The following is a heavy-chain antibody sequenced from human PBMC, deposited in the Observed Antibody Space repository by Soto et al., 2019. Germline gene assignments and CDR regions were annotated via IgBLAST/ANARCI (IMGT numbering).Heavy chain of an antibody. J-gene: IGHJ4*02. D-gene: IGHD6-19*01. CDR1: GFTFSSYA. V-gene: IGHV3-30-3*01. CDR2: ISYDGSNK. Sequence: GGSLRLSCAASGFTFSSYAMHWVRQAPGKGLEWVAVISYDGSNKYYADSVKGRFTISRDNSKNTLYLQMNSLRAEDTAVYYCATTIYSSGWSRDHWGQGTLVTVSS. CDR3: ATTIYSSGWSRDH.